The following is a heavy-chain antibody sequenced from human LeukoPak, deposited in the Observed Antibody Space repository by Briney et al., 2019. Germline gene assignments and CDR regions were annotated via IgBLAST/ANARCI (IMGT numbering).Heavy chain of an antibody. CDR3: WVCPTWGRYYYYGMDV. CDR1: GGSFSGYY. CDR2: INHSGST. Sequence: PSETLSLTCAVYGGSFSGYYWSWIRQPPGKGLEWIGEINHSGSTNYNPSPKSRVTISVDTSKNQFSLKLSSVTAADTAVYCCWVCPTWGRYYYYGMDVWGQGTTVTVSS. V-gene: IGHV4-34*01. J-gene: IGHJ6*02. D-gene: IGHD7-27*01.